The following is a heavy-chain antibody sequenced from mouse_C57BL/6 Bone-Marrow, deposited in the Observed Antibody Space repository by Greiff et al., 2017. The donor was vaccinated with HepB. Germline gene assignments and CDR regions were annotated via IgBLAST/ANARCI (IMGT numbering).Heavy chain of an antibody. D-gene: IGHD2-1*01. V-gene: IGHV1-76*01. CDR1: GYTFTDYY. CDR2: IYPGSGNT. CDR3: ATGGYGNSYAMDY. J-gene: IGHJ4*01. Sequence: QVQLKESGAELVRPGASVKLSCKASGYTFTDYYINWVKQRPGQGLEWIARIYPGSGNTYYNEKFKGKATLTAEKSSSTAYMQLRSLTSEDSAVYFCATGGYGNSYAMDYWGQGTSVTVSS.